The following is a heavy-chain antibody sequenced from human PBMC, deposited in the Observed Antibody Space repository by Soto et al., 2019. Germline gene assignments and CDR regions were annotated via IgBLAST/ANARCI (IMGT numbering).Heavy chain of an antibody. J-gene: IGHJ5*02. CDR1: GYNFATYW. Sequence: GESLKLSCQASGYNFATYWIAWVRQMPGKGLEYMGIIYPGNSDARYSPSFQGQVTFSADKSISTAYLHWSSLKASDTAMYYCARHGFYGDYASNYFDPWGQGTLVTVS. CDR3: ARHGFYGDYASNYFDP. D-gene: IGHD4-17*01. CDR2: IYPGNSDA. V-gene: IGHV5-51*01.